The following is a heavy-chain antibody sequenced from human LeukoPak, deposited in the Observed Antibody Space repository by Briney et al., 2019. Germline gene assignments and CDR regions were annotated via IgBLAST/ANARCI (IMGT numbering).Heavy chain of an antibody. CDR3: ASTQYQLLWPRGWFDP. J-gene: IGHJ5*02. D-gene: IGHD2-2*01. CDR1: GGTFSSYA. Sequence: SVKVSCKASGGTFSSYAISWVRQAPGQGLEWMGGIIPIFGTANYAQKFQGRVTITTDEPTSTAYMELSSLRSEDTAVYYCASTQYQLLWPRGWFDPWGQGTLVTVSS. CDR2: IIPIFGTA. V-gene: IGHV1-69*05.